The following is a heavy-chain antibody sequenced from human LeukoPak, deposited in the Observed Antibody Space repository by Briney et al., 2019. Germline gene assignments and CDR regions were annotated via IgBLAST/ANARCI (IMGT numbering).Heavy chain of an antibody. CDR1: DGSISSNNYY. CDR3: ARVWAATADY. V-gene: IGHV4-31*03. Sequence: SETLSLTCTVSDGSISSNNYYWGWIRQPPGKGLEWIGYIYYSGSTYYNPSLKSRVTISVDASKNQFSLKLSSVTAADTAVYYCARVWAATADYWGQGALVTVSS. CDR2: IYYSGST. J-gene: IGHJ4*02. D-gene: IGHD2-15*01.